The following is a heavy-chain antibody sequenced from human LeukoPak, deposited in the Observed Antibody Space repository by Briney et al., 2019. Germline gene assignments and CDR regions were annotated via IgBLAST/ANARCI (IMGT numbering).Heavy chain of an antibody. CDR2: ISSSSSTI. CDR3: ATHVVVAAPKS. CDR1: GFTFSSYS. J-gene: IGHJ5*02. V-gene: IGHV3-48*04. Sequence: GGSLRLSCAASGFTFSSYSMNWVRQAPGKGLERVSYISSSSSTIYYADSVKGRFTISRDNAKNSLYLQLNSLRAEDTAVYYCATHVVVAAPKSWGQGTLVTVSS. D-gene: IGHD2-2*01.